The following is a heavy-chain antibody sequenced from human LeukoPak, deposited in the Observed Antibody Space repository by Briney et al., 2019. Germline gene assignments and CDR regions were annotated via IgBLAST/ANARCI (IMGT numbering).Heavy chain of an antibody. CDR3: ARQYSGSYGSDWFDP. CDR2: IYYSGST. D-gene: IGHD1-26*01. Sequence: SETLSLTCTVSGGSISPYYWSWIRQPPGKGLEWIGYIYYSGSTNYNPSLKSRVTISVDTSKNQFSLKLSSVTAADTAVYYCARQYSGSYGSDWFDPWGQGTLVTVSS. J-gene: IGHJ5*02. CDR1: GGSISPYY. V-gene: IGHV4-59*08.